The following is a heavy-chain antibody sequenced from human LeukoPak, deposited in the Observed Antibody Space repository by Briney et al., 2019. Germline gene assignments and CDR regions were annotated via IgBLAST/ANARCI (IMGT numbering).Heavy chain of an antibody. CDR1: GFTFSSYA. CDR3: ATAGCTDGICYLDY. CDR2: TIGSGGST. J-gene: IGHJ4*02. Sequence: GGSLRLSCAGSGFTFSSYAMTWVRQAPGKGLEWVSGTIGSGGSTYYADSVNGRFTMSRDNSKNTLYLQMNSLRAEDTAVYYCATAGCTDGICYLDYWGQGTVVTVSS. V-gene: IGHV3-23*01. D-gene: IGHD2-8*01.